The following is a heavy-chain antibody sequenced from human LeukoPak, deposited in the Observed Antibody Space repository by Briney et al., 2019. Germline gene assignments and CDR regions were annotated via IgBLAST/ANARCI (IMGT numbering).Heavy chain of an antibody. CDR2: IYYSGST. CDR1: SGSISSYY. J-gene: IGHJ4*02. CDR3: ARGGGYCSGGSCHIDY. D-gene: IGHD2-15*01. V-gene: IGHV4-59*01. Sequence: SETLSLTCTVSSGSISSYYWSWIRQPPGKGLEWIGYIYYSGSTNYNPSLKSRVTISVDTSKNQFSLKLSSVTAADTAVYYCARGGGYCSGGSCHIDYWGQGTLVTVSS.